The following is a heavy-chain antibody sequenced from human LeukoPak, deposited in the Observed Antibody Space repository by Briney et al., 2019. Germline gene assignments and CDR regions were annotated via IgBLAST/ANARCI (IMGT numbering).Heavy chain of an antibody. CDR2: IYNSGGT. CDR1: GGHISSGFYY. CDR3: ASSPDYGDF. Sequence: SEAPSLTRTVSGGHISSGFYYWSWIRQPPGTGLEWIGYIYNSGGTSYTPSLKSQVTISVDTYKNQFSLKLRSVTAADTAVYYCASSPDYGDFWGQGTLVTVSS. V-gene: IGHV4-30-4*01. J-gene: IGHJ4*02.